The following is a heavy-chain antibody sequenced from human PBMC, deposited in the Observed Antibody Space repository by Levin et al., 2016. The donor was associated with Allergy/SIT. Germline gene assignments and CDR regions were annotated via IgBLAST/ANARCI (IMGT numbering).Heavy chain of an antibody. D-gene: IGHD3-3*01. CDR3: AADSVLRFLEWVYGMDV. CDR2: IVVGSGNT. Sequence: SVKVSCKASGFTFTSSAVQWVRQARGQRLEWIGWIVVGSGNTNYAQKFQERVTITRDMSTSTAYMELSSLRSEDTAVYYCAADSVLRFLEWVYGMDVWGQGTTVTVSS. V-gene: IGHV1-58*01. CDR1: GFTFTSSA. J-gene: IGHJ6*02.